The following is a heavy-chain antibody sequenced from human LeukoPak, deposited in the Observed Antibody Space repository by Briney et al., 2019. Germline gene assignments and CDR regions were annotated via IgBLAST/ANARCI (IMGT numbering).Heavy chain of an antibody. CDR1: GFTFSSYG. V-gene: IGHV3-30*02. J-gene: IGHJ4*02. Sequence: GGSLRLSCAASGFTFSSYGMHWVRQAPGKGLEWVAFIRYDGSNKYYADSVKGRFTISRDNSKNTLYLQMNSLRAEDTAVYYCAKGEFLGVVPAAADYWGQGTLVTVSS. CDR3: AKGEFLGVVPAAADY. D-gene: IGHD2-2*01. CDR2: IRYDGSNK.